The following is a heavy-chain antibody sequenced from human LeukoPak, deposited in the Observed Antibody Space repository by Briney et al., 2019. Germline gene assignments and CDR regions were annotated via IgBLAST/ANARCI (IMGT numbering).Heavy chain of an antibody. CDR3: ARHGSGPFYYFDY. V-gene: IGHV4-31*03. D-gene: IGHD3-10*01. CDR2: IYYSGST. J-gene: IGHJ4*02. CDR1: GGSISSGGYY. Sequence: PSETLSLTCTVSGGSISSGGYYWSWLRQHPGKGLEWIGYIYYSGSTYYNPSLKSRVTISVDTSKNQFSLKLSSVTAADTAVYYCARHGSGPFYYFDYWGQGTLVTVSS.